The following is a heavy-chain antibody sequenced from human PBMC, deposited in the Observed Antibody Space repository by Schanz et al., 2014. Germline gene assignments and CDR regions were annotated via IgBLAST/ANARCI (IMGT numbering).Heavy chain of an antibody. J-gene: IGHJ3*02. D-gene: IGHD3-3*01. Sequence: VQLVESGGGLVKPGGSLRLSCAASGFIFNDYYMNWIRQAPGKGLEWVANIKHDGSEKYYVDSVKGRFTISRDNAKNSMYLEMNILRAEATAVFYCARVGGTYYDFWSGVPPTVMHDGFDIWGPGTMVTVS. CDR1: GFIFNDYY. CDR3: ARVGGTYYDFWSGVPPTVMHDGFDI. V-gene: IGHV3-7*01. CDR2: IKHDGSEK.